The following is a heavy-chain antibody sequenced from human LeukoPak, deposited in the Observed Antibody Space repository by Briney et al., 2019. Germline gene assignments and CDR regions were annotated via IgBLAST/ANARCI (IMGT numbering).Heavy chain of an antibody. CDR1: GFTFSSYG. D-gene: IGHD3-22*01. Sequence: PGGSLRLSCAASGFTFSSYGMHWVRQAPGKGLEWVAVISYDGSNKYYADSVKGRFTISRDNSKNTLYLQMNSLRAEDTAVYYCASENYYDSSGYYYLHPFDYWGQGTLVTVSS. CDR2: ISYDGSNK. J-gene: IGHJ4*02. CDR3: ASENYYDSSGYYYLHPFDY. V-gene: IGHV3-30*03.